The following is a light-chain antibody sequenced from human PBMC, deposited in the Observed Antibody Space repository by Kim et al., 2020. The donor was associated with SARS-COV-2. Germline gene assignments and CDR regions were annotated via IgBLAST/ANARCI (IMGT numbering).Light chain of an antibody. J-gene: IGKJ2*01. Sequence: LSPGERAPLSCRASQIVSSYLAWYQQKPGQAPRLLIYDASNRATGIPARFSGSGSGTDFTLTISSLEPEDFAVYYCQQRSNWPYTFGQGTKLEI. V-gene: IGKV3-11*01. CDR3: QQRSNWPYT. CDR1: QIVSSY. CDR2: DAS.